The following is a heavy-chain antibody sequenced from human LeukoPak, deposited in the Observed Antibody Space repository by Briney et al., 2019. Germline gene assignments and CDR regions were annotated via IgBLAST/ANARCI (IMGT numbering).Heavy chain of an antibody. J-gene: IGHJ4*02. CDR1: GFTFSNHG. Sequence: GGSLRLSCAASGFTFSNHGMHWVRQAPGKGLEWVSVISYDGSNKYYADSVKGRFTISRDNSKNTLYLQMNSLRAEDTAMYYCAKNSGSTALWGQGTLVTVSS. V-gene: IGHV3-30*18. CDR3: AKNSGSTAL. CDR2: ISYDGSNK. D-gene: IGHD1-26*01.